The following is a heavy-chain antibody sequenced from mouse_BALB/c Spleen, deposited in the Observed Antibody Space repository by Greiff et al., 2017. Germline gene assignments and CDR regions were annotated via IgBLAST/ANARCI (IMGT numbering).Heavy chain of an antibody. CDR3: AREGNYGIGY. CDR1: GFTFSSFG. CDR2: ISSGSSTI. Sequence: DVKLVESGGGLVQPGGSRKLSCAASGFTFSSFGMHWVRQAPEKGLEWVAYISSGSSTIYYADTVKGRFTISRDNPKNTLFLQMTSLRSEDTAMYYCAREGNYGIGYWGQGTTLTVSS. D-gene: IGHD2-1*01. V-gene: IGHV5-17*02. J-gene: IGHJ2*01.